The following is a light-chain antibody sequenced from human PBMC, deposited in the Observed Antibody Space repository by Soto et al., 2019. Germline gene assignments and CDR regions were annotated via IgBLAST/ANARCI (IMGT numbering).Light chain of an antibody. CDR1: NSDVGGYNY. CDR3: SSYTTSPTWV. Sequence: QSALTQPASVSGSPGQSIAISCTGTNSDVGGYNYVSWYQHHPGKAPKLMIYEVSNRPSGVSNRFSGSKSGNTASLTISGPQAEAEADYHGSSYTTSPTWVFGGGTKLTVL. CDR2: EVS. V-gene: IGLV2-14*01. J-gene: IGLJ3*02.